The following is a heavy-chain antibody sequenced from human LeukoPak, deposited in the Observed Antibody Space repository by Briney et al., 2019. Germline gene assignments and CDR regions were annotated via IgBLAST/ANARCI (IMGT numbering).Heavy chain of an antibody. CDR1: GFTFRSYA. V-gene: IGHV3-30*14. CDR2: ISYDGSST. J-gene: IGHJ4*02. Sequence: PGGSLRLSCAASGFTFRSYAMHWVRQAPGKGLEWVAVISYDGSSTYYADSRKGRLNISRENSQNTLYLQFNCLRAEDTAVYCFVIGGYYDISDYYLASMVWYFYYWGQGTLVTVSS. CDR3: VIGGYYDISDYYLASMVWYFYY. D-gene: IGHD3-22*01.